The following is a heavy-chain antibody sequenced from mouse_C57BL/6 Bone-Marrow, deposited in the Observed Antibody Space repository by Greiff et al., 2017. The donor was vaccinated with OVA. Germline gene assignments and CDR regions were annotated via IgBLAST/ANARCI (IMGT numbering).Heavy chain of an antibody. D-gene: IGHD4-1*01. CDR2: IWGDGST. CDR1: GFSLTSYG. J-gene: IGHJ2*01. V-gene: IGHV2-3*01. CDR3: AISNQEYYFDY. Sequence: VMLVESGPGLVAPSQSLSITCTVSGFSLTSYGVSWVRQPPGKGLEWLGVIWGDGSTNYHSALISRLSISKENSKSQVFLKLNSLKTVGTATYYCAISNQEYYFDYWGQGTTLTVSS.